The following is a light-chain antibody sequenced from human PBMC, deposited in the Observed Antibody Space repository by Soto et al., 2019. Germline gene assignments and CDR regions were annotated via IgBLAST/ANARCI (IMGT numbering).Light chain of an antibody. Sequence: DIQMTQSPSSLSASVGDKVTITCRTSQRISNFLNWYQQQPGKAPKLLIYAASNLQSGVPSRFSGSGSETDFTLTINSLQPGDFATYYCQQTYSVPRNFGPGTRLDVK. CDR3: QQTYSVPRN. J-gene: IGKJ3*01. CDR1: QRISNF. CDR2: AAS. V-gene: IGKV1-39*01.